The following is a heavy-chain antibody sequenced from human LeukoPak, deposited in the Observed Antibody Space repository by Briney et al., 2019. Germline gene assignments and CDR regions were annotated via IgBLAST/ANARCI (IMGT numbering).Heavy chain of an antibody. CDR2: ISSNGGST. J-gene: IGHJ4*02. V-gene: IGHV3-64*01. D-gene: IGHD3-10*01. Sequence: GGSLRLSCAASGFTFSSYAMHWVRQAPGKGLEYVSAISSNGGSTYYANSVKGRFTISRDNSKNTLYLQMGSLRAEDMAVYYCARDTVLLWFGFYRPYWGQGTLVTVSS. CDR3: ARDTVLLWFGFYRPY. CDR1: GFTFSSYA.